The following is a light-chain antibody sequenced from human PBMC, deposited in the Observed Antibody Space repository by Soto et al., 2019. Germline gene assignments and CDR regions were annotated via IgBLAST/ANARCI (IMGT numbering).Light chain of an antibody. CDR1: QSLVHSDGHTY. Sequence: DIVITPTHLSSRVTLGQPASISCRSSQSLVHSDGHTYLSCLHQKPGQSPQLLIYLGSNRASGVPDRFSGSGSGTDFTLKISRVEAEDVGVYYCMHALQTPITFGQGTRLEIK. CDR3: MHALQTPIT. V-gene: IGKV2-28*01. J-gene: IGKJ5*01. CDR2: LGS.